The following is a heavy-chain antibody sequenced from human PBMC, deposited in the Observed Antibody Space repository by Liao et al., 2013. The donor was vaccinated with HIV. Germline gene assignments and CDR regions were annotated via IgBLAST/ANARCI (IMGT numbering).Heavy chain of an antibody. Sequence: QVQLHESGPGLVKPSETLSLTCTVSTGSITTYYWNWIRQPAGKGLEWIGRVYASGTVNYNPSLRSRVTLSLDTSKNQVSLKLNSLTAADTAVYFCARGEWSGRFDYWGREPWSPSPQ. J-gene: IGHJ4*02. CDR1: TGSITTYY. V-gene: IGHV4-4*07. CDR3: ARGEWSGRFDY. D-gene: IGHD3-3*01. CDR2: VYASGTV.